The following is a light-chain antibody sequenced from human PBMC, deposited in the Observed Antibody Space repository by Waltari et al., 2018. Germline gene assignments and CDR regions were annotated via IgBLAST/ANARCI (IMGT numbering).Light chain of an antibody. Sequence: QSALPQPRPVSGSPGQSVTIPCTGTSSYVGSYNYVSWYQQRPGKAPKLIIYDVSQRLSGVPDRFSGSKSGNTASLTISGLEADDEADYFCTSYAGAYTVFGGGTKLTVL. CDR2: DVS. CDR3: TSYAGAYTV. J-gene: IGLJ2*01. CDR1: SSYVGSYNY. V-gene: IGLV2-11*01.